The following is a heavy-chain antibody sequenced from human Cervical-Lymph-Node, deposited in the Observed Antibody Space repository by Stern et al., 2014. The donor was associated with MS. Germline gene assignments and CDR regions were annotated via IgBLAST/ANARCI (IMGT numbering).Heavy chain of an antibody. V-gene: IGHV1-69*04. CDR2: RVPCVGSP. Sequence: VQLVESGAEVKRPGSSVKVSCKASGGTFSRYGISWVRQAPGEGLEWMGRRVPCVGSPKVEQKFQGRGTITADTSTNTAYMEVTSLGLEDTAVYYCARDQSGANNALDIWGQGTLVIVST. CDR3: ARDQSGANNALDI. D-gene: IGHD1-26*01. J-gene: IGHJ3*02. CDR1: GGTFSRYG.